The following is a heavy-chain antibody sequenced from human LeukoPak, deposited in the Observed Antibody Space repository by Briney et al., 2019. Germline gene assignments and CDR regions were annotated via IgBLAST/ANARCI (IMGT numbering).Heavy chain of an antibody. V-gene: IGHV1-18*01. CDR2: IGAYNGNT. CDR3: ASSNGPVGAIDQDSYYYYYYMDV. D-gene: IGHD1-26*01. J-gene: IGHJ6*03. CDR1: GYTFTSYG. Sequence: ASVKVSCKASGYTFTSYGISWVRQAPGQGLEWMGWIGAYNGNTNYAQKFQGRVTITADESTSTAYMELSSLRSEDTAVYYCASSNGPVGAIDQDSYYYYYYMDVWGKGTTVTVS.